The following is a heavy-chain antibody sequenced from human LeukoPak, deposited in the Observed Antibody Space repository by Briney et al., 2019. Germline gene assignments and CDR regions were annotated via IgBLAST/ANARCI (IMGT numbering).Heavy chain of an antibody. Sequence: SETLSLTCTVSGGSISSYYWSWIRQPAGKGLEWIGRINTSGSTNYNPSLKSRVTMTVDTSKNQFSLKLSSVTAADTAVYYCARGYYDSSGYLYWYFDLWGRGTLVTVSS. CDR3: ARGYYDSSGYLYWYFDL. D-gene: IGHD3-22*01. CDR1: GGSISSYY. CDR2: INTSGST. V-gene: IGHV4-4*07. J-gene: IGHJ2*01.